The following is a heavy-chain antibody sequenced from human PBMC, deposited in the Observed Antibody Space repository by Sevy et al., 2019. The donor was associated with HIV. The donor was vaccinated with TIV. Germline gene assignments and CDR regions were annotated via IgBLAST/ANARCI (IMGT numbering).Heavy chain of an antibody. CDR3: AREGPRIAQFDY. CDR2: IYYSGIT. J-gene: IGHJ4*02. Sequence: LSLTCTVSGGSVSSSSFYWGWIRQPPGKGLDWIGSIYYSGITYYNPSLKSRVTISVDTSKNQFSLKVRSVTAADTAVYYCAREGPRIAQFDYWGQGALVTVSS. D-gene: IGHD6-13*01. CDR1: GGSVSSSSFY. V-gene: IGHV4-39*02.